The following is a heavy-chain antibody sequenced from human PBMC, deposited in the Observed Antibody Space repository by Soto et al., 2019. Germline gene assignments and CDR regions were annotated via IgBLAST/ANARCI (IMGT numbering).Heavy chain of an antibody. CDR2: INHSGST. CDR1: GGYFSGYY. CDR3: ARFITMVRGYFDY. Sequence: SETLSLTCAVYGGYFSGYYWSCIRQPPGKGLEWIGEINHSGSTNYNPSLKSRVTISVDTSKNQFSLKLSSVTAADTAVYYCARFITMVRGYFDYWGQGTLVT. J-gene: IGHJ4*02. V-gene: IGHV4-34*01. D-gene: IGHD3-10*01.